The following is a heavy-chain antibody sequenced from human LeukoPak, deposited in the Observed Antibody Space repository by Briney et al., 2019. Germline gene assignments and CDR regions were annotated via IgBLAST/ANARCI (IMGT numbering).Heavy chain of an antibody. V-gene: IGHV3-15*01. CDR1: QFTFSSAW. CDR2: IKSRSDGGTT. Sequence: WGSLRLSCAVSQFTFSSAWLTWVRQIPAPGLELVGHIKSRSDGGTTDYAAPEKGRFIVSRHDSKSTVSLQMNSLKTEDSAVYFCATEFYSNGYNYWGRGTLVTVSS. CDR3: ATEFYSNGYNY. J-gene: IGHJ4*02. D-gene: IGHD6-25*01.